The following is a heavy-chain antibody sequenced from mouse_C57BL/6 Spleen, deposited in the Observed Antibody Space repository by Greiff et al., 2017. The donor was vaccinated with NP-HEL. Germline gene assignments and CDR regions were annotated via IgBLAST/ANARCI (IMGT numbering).Heavy chain of an antibody. Sequence: VQLQQPGAELVKPGASVKLSCKASGYTFTSYWMHWVKQRPGQGLEWIGMIHPNSGSTNYNEKFKSKATLTVDESSSTAYMQLSSLTSEDSAVYYCARGYGYDVAYWGQGTLVTVSA. V-gene: IGHV1-64*01. J-gene: IGHJ3*01. CDR2: IHPNSGST. CDR3: ARGYGYDVAY. D-gene: IGHD2-2*01. CDR1: GYTFTSYW.